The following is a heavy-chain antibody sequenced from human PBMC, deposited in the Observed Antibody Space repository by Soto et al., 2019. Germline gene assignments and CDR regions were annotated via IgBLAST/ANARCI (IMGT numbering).Heavy chain of an antibody. V-gene: IGHV1-69*13. D-gene: IGHD2-15*01. Sequence: SVKVSFKASGGTFSSYAISWVRQAPGQGLEWMGGIIPIFGTANYAQKFQGRVTITADESTSTAYMELSSLRSEDTAVYYCASEVVVAATPLWHYYYGMDVWGQGTTVTVSS. J-gene: IGHJ6*02. CDR2: IIPIFGTA. CDR3: ASEVVVAATPLWHYYYGMDV. CDR1: GGTFSSYA.